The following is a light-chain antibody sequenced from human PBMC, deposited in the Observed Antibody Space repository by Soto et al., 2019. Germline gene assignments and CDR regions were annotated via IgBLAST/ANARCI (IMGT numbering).Light chain of an antibody. CDR1: QSVSSNS. V-gene: IGKV3-20*01. J-gene: IGKJ1*01. CDR3: QQYGRSPWT. Sequence: IVLTQSPGTVSLSPGERATLSCRASQSVSSNSVAWFQQRSGQAPRLLIFGASSRATGIPDRFSGSGSGTDFTLTISGLEPEDFAVYFCQQYGRSPWTFGQGTKVDIK. CDR2: GAS.